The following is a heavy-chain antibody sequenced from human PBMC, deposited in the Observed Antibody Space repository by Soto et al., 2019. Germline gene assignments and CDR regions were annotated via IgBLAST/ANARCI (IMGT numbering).Heavy chain of an antibody. J-gene: IGHJ4*02. CDR3: ARTERLVVDY. Sequence: PGESLKISCKGSGYSFTSYWISWVRQMPGKGLEWMGRIDPSDSYTNYSPSFQGHVTISADKSISTAYLQWSSLKASDTAMYYWARTERLVVDYWGQGTLVTVSS. D-gene: IGHD2-8*02. V-gene: IGHV5-10-1*01. CDR1: GYSFTSYW. CDR2: IDPSDSYT.